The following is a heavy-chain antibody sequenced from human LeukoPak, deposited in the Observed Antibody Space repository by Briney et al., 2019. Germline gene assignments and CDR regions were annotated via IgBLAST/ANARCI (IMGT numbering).Heavy chain of an antibody. CDR1: GFTSSSCG. CDR3: AKTGNYYDSSGYCLDY. Sequence: PGRSLRLSCAASGFTSSSCGMHWVRQAPGKGLEWVAVIWYDGSNKYYADSVKGRFTISRDNSKNTLYLQMNSLRAEDTAVYYCAKTGNYYDSSGYCLDYWGQGTLVTVSS. D-gene: IGHD3-22*01. J-gene: IGHJ4*02. V-gene: IGHV3-33*06. CDR2: IWYDGSNK.